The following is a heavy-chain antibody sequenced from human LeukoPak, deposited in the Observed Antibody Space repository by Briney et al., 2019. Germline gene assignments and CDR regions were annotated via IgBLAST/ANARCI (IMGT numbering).Heavy chain of an antibody. D-gene: IGHD1-26*01. V-gene: IGHV4-61*02. CDR2: IYISGST. Sequence: SETLSLTCTVSGGSISSGSYFWSWIRQPAGKGLEWIERIYISGSTNHNASLKSRVTISIDTSKNQLSLKLSSVTAADTAVYYCAREPHSSGSYSGDAFDIWGQGTMVTVSS. CDR3: AREPHSSGSYSGDAFDI. J-gene: IGHJ3*02. CDR1: GGSISSGSYF.